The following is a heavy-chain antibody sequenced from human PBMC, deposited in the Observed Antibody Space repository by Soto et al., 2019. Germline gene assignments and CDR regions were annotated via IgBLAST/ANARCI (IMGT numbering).Heavy chain of an antibody. CDR3: ARGFRVVRYRYGYYYYGMDV. Sequence: NPSETLALSCAVYVGSFSGDYWSLIRQPPGKGLECIGEINHSGSTNYNPSLKSRVTISVDTYKNQFSLKLSSVTAADKAVYYCARGFRVVRYRYGYYYYGMDVWGQGTTVTVS. J-gene: IGHJ6*02. D-gene: IGHD5-18*01. CDR1: VGSFSGDY. CDR2: INHSGST. V-gene: IGHV4-34*01.